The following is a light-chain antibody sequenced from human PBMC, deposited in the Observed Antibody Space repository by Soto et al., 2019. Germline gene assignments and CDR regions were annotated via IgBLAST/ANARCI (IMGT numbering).Light chain of an antibody. V-gene: IGKV1-39*01. CDR3: QHSYSTPIT. CDR2: AAS. J-gene: IGKJ5*01. CDR1: QSISSY. Sequence: DIHMAHSPSSLSASVGDRVTMTFRASQSISSYLNWYQQKPGKAPKLLIYAASSLQSGVPSRFSGSGSGTDFTLTISSLQPEDFTTYYCQHSYSTPITFGQGTRLENK.